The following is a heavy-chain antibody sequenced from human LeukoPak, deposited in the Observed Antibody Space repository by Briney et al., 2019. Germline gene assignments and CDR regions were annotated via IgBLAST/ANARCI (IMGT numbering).Heavy chain of an antibody. CDR3: AKDRYGSGSYFDY. CDR1: GFIFSSYG. D-gene: IGHD3-10*01. J-gene: IGHJ4*02. Sequence: PGGSLRLSCAASGFIFSSYGMPWVRQAPGKGLEWVAVISYDGSNKYFADSVKGRFTISRDNSKNTLYLQMNSLRAEDTAVYYCAKDRYGSGSYFDYWGQGTLVTVSS. V-gene: IGHV3-30*18. CDR2: ISYDGSNK.